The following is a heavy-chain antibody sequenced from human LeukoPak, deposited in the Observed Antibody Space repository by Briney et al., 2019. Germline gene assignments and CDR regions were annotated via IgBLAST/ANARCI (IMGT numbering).Heavy chain of an antibody. V-gene: IGHV4-38-2*01. D-gene: IGHD2-2*01. J-gene: IGHJ4*02. Sequence: SETLSLTCAVSGSSISSGYYWGWIRQPPGKGLEWIGSIYHSGSTYYNPSLKSRVTISVDTSKNQFPLNLSSVTAADTAVYYCARGRSKPVAMDCWGQGTLVTGSS. CDR2: IYHSGST. CDR3: ARGRSKPVAMDC. CDR1: GSSISSGYY.